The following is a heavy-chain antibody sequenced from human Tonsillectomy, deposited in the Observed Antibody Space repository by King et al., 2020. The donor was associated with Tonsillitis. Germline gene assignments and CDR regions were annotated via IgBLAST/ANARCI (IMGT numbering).Heavy chain of an antibody. J-gene: IGHJ6*02. CDR3: ARRAGNVWGMDV. D-gene: IGHD2-8*01. CDR2: ITWNSNII. V-gene: IGHV3-20*04. CDR1: GFTFGDYG. Sequence: VQLVESGGGVVRPGGSLRLSCVDSGFTFGDYGMNWVRQAPGKGLEWVSGITWNSNIIDYADSVKGRFTISRDNAKNSLYLQMNRLRPEATAVYYCARRAGNVWGMDVWGQGTTVTVSS.